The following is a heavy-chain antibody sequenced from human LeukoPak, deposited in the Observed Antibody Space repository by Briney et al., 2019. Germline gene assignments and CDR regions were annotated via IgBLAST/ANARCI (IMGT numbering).Heavy chain of an antibody. D-gene: IGHD2-15*01. CDR1: GYSFTSYW. J-gene: IGHJ4*02. Sequence: PGESLKISCKGSGYSFTSYWIGWVRQMPGKGLEWMGIIYPGDSDTRYSPSFQGQVTISADKSISTAYLQWSSLKASDTAMYYCARLPGYCSGGNCYFDYWGQGTLVTVSS. CDR3: ARLPGYCSGGNCYFDY. V-gene: IGHV5-51*01. CDR2: IYPGDSDT.